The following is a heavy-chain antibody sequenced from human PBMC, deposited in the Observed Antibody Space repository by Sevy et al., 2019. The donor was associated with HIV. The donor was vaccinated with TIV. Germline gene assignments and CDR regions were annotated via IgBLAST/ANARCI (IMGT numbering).Heavy chain of an antibody. CDR2: IYYSGST. Sequence: SETLSLTCTVSGGSISSYYWSWIRQPPGKGLEWIGYIYYSGSTNYNPSLKSRVTISVDTSKNQFSLKLSSVTAADTXVYYCARMDHRLGYCSSTSCYARFGMNYYYYGMDVWGQGTTVTVSS. CDR3: ARMDHRLGYCSSTSCYARFGMNYYYYGMDV. V-gene: IGHV4-59*01. D-gene: IGHD2-2*01. CDR1: GGSISSYY. J-gene: IGHJ6*02.